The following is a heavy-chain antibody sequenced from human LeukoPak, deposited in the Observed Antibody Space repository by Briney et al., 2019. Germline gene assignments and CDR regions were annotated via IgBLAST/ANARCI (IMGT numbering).Heavy chain of an antibody. CDR3: ARRGGSGTFPHYFDA. CDR2: LWPDGITT. J-gene: IGHJ5*02. V-gene: IGHV3-33*01. CDR1: GFSVSNNG. Sequence: PGGSLRLSCAASGFSVSNNGIHWVRQVPGKGLEWVAVLWPDGITTRYADSVEGRFTMSRDNSKNTVYVQMNSLRAEDTAVYFCARRGGSGTFPHYFDAWGQGILVTVSS. D-gene: IGHD3-10*01.